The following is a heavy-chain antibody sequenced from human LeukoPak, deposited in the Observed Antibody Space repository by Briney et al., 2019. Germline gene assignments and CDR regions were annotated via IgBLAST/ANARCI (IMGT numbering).Heavy chain of an antibody. V-gene: IGHV4-39*07. CDR3: ARAHGPVHWWVYNWFDP. CDR1: GGSISSSSYY. CDR2: IYYSGST. Sequence: PSETLSLTCTVSGGSISSSSYYWGWIRQPPGKGLEWIGSIYYSGSTYYNPSLKSRVTISVDTSKNQFSLKLSSVTAADTAVYYCARAHGPVHWWVYNWFDPWGQGTLVTVSS. J-gene: IGHJ5*02. D-gene: IGHD2-15*01.